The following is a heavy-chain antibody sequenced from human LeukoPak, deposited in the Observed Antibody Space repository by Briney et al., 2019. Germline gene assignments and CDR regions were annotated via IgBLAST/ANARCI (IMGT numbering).Heavy chain of an antibody. V-gene: IGHV1-69*04. CDR2: FIPIPSIE. CDR3: EKGLNPYYYDSGGYQFDY. J-gene: IGHJ4*02. CDR1: LAPFTIYA. Sequence: SLKVSCKASLAPFTIYAITCVRQSPAQRLEWRGRFIPIPSIENYAQKFQGRVTINADKSTSTAYMELSSLRYEDTAVYYCEKGLNPYYYDSGGYQFDYWGQGTLVTVSS. D-gene: IGHD3-22*01.